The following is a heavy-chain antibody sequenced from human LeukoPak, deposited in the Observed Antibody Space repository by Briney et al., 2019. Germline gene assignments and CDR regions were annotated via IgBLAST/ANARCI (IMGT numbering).Heavy chain of an antibody. J-gene: IGHJ4*02. D-gene: IGHD3-22*01. CDR3: ASLDYYDSSGRFDY. Sequence: PSETLSLTCTVSGYSISSGYYWGWIRQPPGKGLEWIGSIYHSGSTYYNPSLKSRVTISVDTSKNQFSLKLSSVTAADAAVYYCASLDYYDSSGRFDYWGQGTLVTVSS. CDR1: GYSISSGYY. CDR2: IYHSGST. V-gene: IGHV4-38-2*02.